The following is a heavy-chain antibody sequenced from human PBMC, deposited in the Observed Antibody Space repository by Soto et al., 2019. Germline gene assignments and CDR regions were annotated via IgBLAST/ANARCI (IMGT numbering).Heavy chain of an antibody. CDR1: GFSLSNARMG. CDR3: ARISGGAARLATLLDY. CDR2: IFSNDEK. J-gene: IGHJ4*02. Sequence: QVTLKESGPVLVKPAETLTLTCTVSGFSLSNARMGVSWIRQPPGKALEWLAHIFSNDEKSYSTSLKSRLTISKDTSKSQVVLTMTNMDPVDTATYYCARISGGAARLATLLDYWGQGTLVTVSS. D-gene: IGHD6-6*01. V-gene: IGHV2-26*01.